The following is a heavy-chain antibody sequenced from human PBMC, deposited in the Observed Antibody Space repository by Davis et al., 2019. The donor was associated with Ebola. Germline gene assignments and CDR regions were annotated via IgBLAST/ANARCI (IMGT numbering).Heavy chain of an antibody. Sequence: ASVKVSCKASGYTFTNYYMHWVRQAPGQGLEWMGIINPSGGTTSYALKFQGRVTMTSDTSTSTVYMELRSLSSEDTAVYYCARDRDCSSTSCPRGNWFDPWGQGTLVTVYS. D-gene: IGHD2-2*01. CDR2: INPSGGTT. CDR3: ARDRDCSSTSCPRGNWFDP. J-gene: IGHJ5*02. V-gene: IGHV1-46*01. CDR1: GYTFTNYY.